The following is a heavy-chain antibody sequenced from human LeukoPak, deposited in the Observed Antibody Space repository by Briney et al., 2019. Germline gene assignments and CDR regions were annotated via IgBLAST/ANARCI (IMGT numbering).Heavy chain of an antibody. D-gene: IGHD3-22*01. Sequence: GGSLRLSYVASGFTFNIYAMHWVRQAPGKGLEWVTNISYDGRNKNCVDSVKGRFTISRDNSKNTLYLQMNSLRAEDTAVYCCSRGPGLYDSDYIDVWGKGTTVTVSS. CDR2: ISYDGRNK. V-gene: IGHV3-30*04. CDR1: GFTFNIYA. J-gene: IGHJ6*04. CDR3: SRGPGLYDSDYIDV.